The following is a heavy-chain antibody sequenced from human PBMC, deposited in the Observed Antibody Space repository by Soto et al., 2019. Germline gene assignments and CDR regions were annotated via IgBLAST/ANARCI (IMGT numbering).Heavy chain of an antibody. V-gene: IGHV3-23*01. J-gene: IGHJ4*02. CDR2: ISGSGGST. D-gene: IGHD2-15*01. CDR3: AKARDMVGVVAPPSFSSSADY. Sequence: EVQLLESGGGLVQPGGSLRLSCAASGFTFSSYAMSWVRQAPGKGLEWVSGISGSGGSTYYADSVKGRFTITRDNSKNRLNRKMNSLRAEDTAVYYCAKARDMVGVVAPPSFSSSADYWGQGTPVIVSS. CDR1: GFTFSSYA.